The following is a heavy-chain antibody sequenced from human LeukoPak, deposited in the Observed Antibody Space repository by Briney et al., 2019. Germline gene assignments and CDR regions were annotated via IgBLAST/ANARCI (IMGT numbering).Heavy chain of an antibody. J-gene: IGHJ4*02. V-gene: IGHV4-61*02. Sequence: SETLSLTCTVSGDSISSGDYYWSWIRQPAGKGLEWIGRISSSGSTNYNPSLKSRVTISVDTSKNQFSLKLSSVTAADTAVYYCARTEYYDILTGYYSHWGQGTLVTVSS. CDR3: ARTEYYDILTGYYSH. CDR2: ISSSGST. CDR1: GDSISSGDYY. D-gene: IGHD3-9*01.